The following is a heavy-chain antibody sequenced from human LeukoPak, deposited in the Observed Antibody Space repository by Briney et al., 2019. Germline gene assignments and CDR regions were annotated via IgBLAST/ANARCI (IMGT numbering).Heavy chain of an antibody. Sequence: GGSLRLSCAASGFTFSSYSMNWVRQAPGKGLEWVSPISSSSSYIYYADSVKGRFTISRDNAKNSLYLQMNSLRAEDTAVYYCARISVAYCGGDCYSGFDPWGQGTLVTVSS. CDR1: GFTFSSYS. CDR3: ARISVAYCGGDCYSGFDP. CDR2: ISSSSSYI. V-gene: IGHV3-21*01. D-gene: IGHD2-21*02. J-gene: IGHJ5*02.